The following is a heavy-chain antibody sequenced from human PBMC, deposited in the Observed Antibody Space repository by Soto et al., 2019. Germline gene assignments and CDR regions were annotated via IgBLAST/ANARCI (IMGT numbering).Heavy chain of an antibody. D-gene: IGHD6-13*01. CDR3: STIGSSWGA. Sequence: EVQLVESGGGLVKPGGSLRLSCAASSFTFSNAWMNWVRQAPGKGLEWVGRIKSKTDGGTIDYAAPVKGRFTISRDDSKNTLFLQMHSLQTEDTAMYYCSTIGSSWGAWGQGTLVTVSS. CDR2: IKSKTDGGTI. J-gene: IGHJ1*01. CDR1: SFTFSNAW. V-gene: IGHV3-15*07.